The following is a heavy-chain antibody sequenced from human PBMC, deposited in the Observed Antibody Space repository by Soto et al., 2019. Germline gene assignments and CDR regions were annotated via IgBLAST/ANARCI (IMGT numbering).Heavy chain of an antibody. D-gene: IGHD3-22*01. CDR2: ISYDGSNK. J-gene: IGHJ5*02. CDR3: ANDYYDSSEANWFDP. CDR1: GFTFSSYG. Sequence: GGSLRLSCAASGFTFSSYGMHWVRQAPGKGLEWVAVISYDGSNKYYADSVKGRFTISRDNSKNTLYLQMNSLRAEDTAVYYCANDYYDSSEANWFDPWGQGTLVTVSS. V-gene: IGHV3-30*18.